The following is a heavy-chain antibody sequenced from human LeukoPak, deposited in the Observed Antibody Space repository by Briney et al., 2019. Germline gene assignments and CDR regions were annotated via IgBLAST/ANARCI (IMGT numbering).Heavy chain of an antibody. Sequence: GESLKISCQGSGYSFSAYWIAWVRQMPGKGLEWMGIINPRDSDTRYRPSFLGQVTFSADKSINNAYLQWRSLKAPDTAMYYCAKISLAGDYFDYWGQGTLVIVSS. J-gene: IGHJ4*02. V-gene: IGHV5-51*01. CDR1: GYSFSAYW. D-gene: IGHD6-19*01. CDR2: INPRDSDT. CDR3: AKISLAGDYFDY.